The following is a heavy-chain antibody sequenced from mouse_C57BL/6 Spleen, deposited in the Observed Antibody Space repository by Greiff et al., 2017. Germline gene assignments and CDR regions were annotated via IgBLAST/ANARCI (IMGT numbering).Heavy chain of an antibody. CDR3: ARSSHSSGYDFDY. D-gene: IGHD3-2*02. J-gene: IGHJ2*01. V-gene: IGHV1-82*01. Sequence: VQLQQSGPELVKPGASVKISCKASGYAFSSSWMNWVKQRPGKGLEWIGRIYPGDGDTNYNGKFKGKATLTADKSSSTAYMQLSSLTSEDSAVYFCARSSHSSGYDFDYWGQGTTLTVSS. CDR1: GYAFSSSW. CDR2: IYPGDGDT.